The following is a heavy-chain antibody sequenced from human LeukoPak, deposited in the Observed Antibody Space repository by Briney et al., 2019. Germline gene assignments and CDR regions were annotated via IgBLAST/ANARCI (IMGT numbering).Heavy chain of an antibody. D-gene: IGHD2-15*01. CDR1: GASISSGGYS. CDR3: ARGNCSGGSCYGNWFDP. CDR2: IYHSGST. J-gene: IGHJ5*02. Sequence: SETLSLTCAVSGASISSGGYSWSWIRQPPGKGLEWIGYIYHSGSTYYNPSLKSRVTISVDRSKNQFSLKLSSVTAADTAVYYCARGNCSGGSCYGNWFDPWGQGTLVTVSS. V-gene: IGHV4-30-2*01.